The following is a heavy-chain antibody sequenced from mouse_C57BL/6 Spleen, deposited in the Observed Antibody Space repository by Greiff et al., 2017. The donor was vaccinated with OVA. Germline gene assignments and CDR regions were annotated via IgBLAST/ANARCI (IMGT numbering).Heavy chain of an antibody. CDR3: ARRDYYGSSYVDY. V-gene: IGHV1-55*01. CDR2: IYPGSGST. Sequence: VQLQQPGAELVKPGASVKMSCKASGYTFTSYWITWVKQRPGQGLEWIGDIYPGSGSTNYNEKFKSKATLTVDTSSSTAYMQLSSLTSEDAAVYYCARRDYYGSSYVDYWGQGTTLTVSS. D-gene: IGHD1-1*01. J-gene: IGHJ2*01. CDR1: GYTFTSYW.